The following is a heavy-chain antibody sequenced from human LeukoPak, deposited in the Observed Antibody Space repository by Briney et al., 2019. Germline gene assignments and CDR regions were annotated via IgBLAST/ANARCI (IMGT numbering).Heavy chain of an antibody. V-gene: IGHV3-23*01. J-gene: IGHJ2*01. CDR1: GFTFRTYG. D-gene: IGHD7-27*01. Sequence: GRSLRLSCEAAGFTFRTYGMTWVRQAPGKGLEWVSGITGSSTWTYYADSVRGRFTISRDNSKNTLHLQMNNLTADDTAIYYSAREFVSLGTGYFALWRRGTLVTVSS. CDR3: AREFVSLGTGYFAL. CDR2: ITGSSTWT.